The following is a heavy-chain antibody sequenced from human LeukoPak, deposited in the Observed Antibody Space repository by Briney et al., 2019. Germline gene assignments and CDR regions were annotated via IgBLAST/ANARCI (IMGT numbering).Heavy chain of an antibody. CDR3: AKPVVWGSGRHYYYYYYMDV. CDR1: GFTFSSYG. CDR2: IRYDGSNK. V-gene: IGHV3-30*02. Sequence: PGGSLRLSCAASGFTFSSYGMHWVRQAPGKGLEWVAFIRYDGSNKYYADSVKGRFTISRDNSKNTLYLQMNSLRAEDTAVYYCAKPVVWGSGRHYYYYYYMDVWGKGTTVTISS. D-gene: IGHD3-10*01. J-gene: IGHJ6*03.